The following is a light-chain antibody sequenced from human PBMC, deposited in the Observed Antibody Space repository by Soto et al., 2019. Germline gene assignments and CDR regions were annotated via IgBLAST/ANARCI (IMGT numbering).Light chain of an antibody. V-gene: IGLV2-11*01. CDR3: CSYAGSYTYV. J-gene: IGLJ1*01. CDR1: SSDVGGYNY. CDR2: DVS. Sequence: QSALTQPRSVSGSPGHSVTISCTGTSSDVGGYNYVSWYQQHPGKAPKLMIYDVSKRPSGVPDRFSGSKSGNTASLTISGLQAEDDTDYYCCSYAGSYTYVFGTGTKLTVL.